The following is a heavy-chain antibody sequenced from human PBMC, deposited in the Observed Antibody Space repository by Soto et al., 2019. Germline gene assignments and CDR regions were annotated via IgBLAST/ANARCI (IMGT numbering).Heavy chain of an antibody. J-gene: IGHJ4*01. D-gene: IGHD3-10*01. CDR3: ARSDYGGLPYY. Sequence: SETLSLTCAVNGGSFSGYYWSWIRQPTGKGLKWIGEINHSRSTNYNPSLNSRVTISVDTSKIQFSLKLSSVSASDTAVYYCARSDYGGLPYYWGHGTLVTVSS. V-gene: IGHV4-34*01. CDR2: INHSRST. CDR1: GGSFSGYY.